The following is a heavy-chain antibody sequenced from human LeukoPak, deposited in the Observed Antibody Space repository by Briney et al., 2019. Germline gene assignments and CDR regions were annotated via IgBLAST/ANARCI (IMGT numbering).Heavy chain of an antibody. Sequence: SETLSLTCAVYGGSFSGYYWSWIRQPSGKGLEWIGEINHSGSTNYNPSRKSRVTISVDTSKNQFSLKLSSVTAADTAVYYCASIGPPGFWSGRQKVKKDYWGQGTLVTVSS. CDR3: ASIGPPGFWSGRQKVKKDY. V-gene: IGHV4-34*01. CDR1: GGSFSGYY. J-gene: IGHJ4*02. D-gene: IGHD3-3*01. CDR2: INHSGST.